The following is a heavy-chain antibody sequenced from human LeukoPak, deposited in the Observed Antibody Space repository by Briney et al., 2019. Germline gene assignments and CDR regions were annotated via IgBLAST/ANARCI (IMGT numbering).Heavy chain of an antibody. CDR2: IYTGGNT. CDR3: AREAVTTVGNSGTYYSYYYFDY. J-gene: IGHJ4*02. CDR1: GGSISSYY. Sequence: SETLSLTCTVSGGSISSYYWSWIRQPAGKGLEWIGRIYTGGNTNSNPSLKSRVTMSLDTSKNQFSLKLNSVTAADTAVYYCAREAVTTVGNSGTYYSYYYFDYWGQGTLVTVSS. V-gene: IGHV4-4*07. D-gene: IGHD1-26*01.